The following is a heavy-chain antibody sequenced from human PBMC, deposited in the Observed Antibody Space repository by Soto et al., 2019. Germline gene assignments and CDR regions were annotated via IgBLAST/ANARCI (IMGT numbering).Heavy chain of an antibody. D-gene: IGHD3-16*01. CDR2: IGGTSGST. CDR1: GFTFSSYV. Sequence: GGSLRLSXAASGFTFSSYVMSWVRQAPGKGLEWVSAIGGTSGSTYYADSVKGRFTISRDNSKNTMYLQMNSLRAEDTAVYYCAKRRGEGYFDYWGQGTLVTVSS. V-gene: IGHV3-23*01. J-gene: IGHJ4*02. CDR3: AKRRGEGYFDY.